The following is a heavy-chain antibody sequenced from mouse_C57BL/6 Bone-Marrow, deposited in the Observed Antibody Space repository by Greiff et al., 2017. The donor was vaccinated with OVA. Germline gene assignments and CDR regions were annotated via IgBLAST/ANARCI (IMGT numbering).Heavy chain of an antibody. D-gene: IGHD1-1*01. J-gene: IGHJ1*03. V-gene: IGHV7-1*01. CDR3: ARGLYGSSYERYFDV. CDR1: GFTFSDFY. CDR2: SRNKANDYTT. Sequence: EVQLVESGGGLVQSGRSLRLSCATSGFTFSDFYMEWVRQAPGKGLEWIAASRNKANDYTTEYSASVKGRFIVSRDTSQSILYLQMNALRAEDTAIYYCARGLYGSSYERYFDVWGTGTTVTVSS.